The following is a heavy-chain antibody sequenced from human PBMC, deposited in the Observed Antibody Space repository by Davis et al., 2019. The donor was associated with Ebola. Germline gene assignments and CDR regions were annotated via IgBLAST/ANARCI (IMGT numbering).Heavy chain of an antibody. V-gene: IGHV3-21*01. CDR1: GFTFSSYS. Sequence: GGSLRLSCAASGFTFSSYSMNWVRQAPGKGLEWVSSISSSSSYIYYADSVKGRFTISRENPKNSLYLQMNSLRAEDTAVYYCARARIAVAGTRNYYYYGMDVWGQGTTVTVSS. CDR2: ISSSSSYI. CDR3: ARARIAVAGTRNYYYYGMDV. D-gene: IGHD6-19*01. J-gene: IGHJ6*02.